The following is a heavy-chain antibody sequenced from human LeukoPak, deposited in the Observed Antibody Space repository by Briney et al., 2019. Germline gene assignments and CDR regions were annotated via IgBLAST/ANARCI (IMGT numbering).Heavy chain of an antibody. D-gene: IGHD4-17*01. J-gene: IGHJ4*02. CDR2: IYYSGST. CDR1: GGSVSSSSYY. V-gene: IGHV4-39*07. Sequence: SETLSLTCTVSGGSVSSSSYYWGWIRQPPGKGLEWIGSIYYSGSTYYNPSLKSRATISVDTSKNQFSLKLSSVTAADTAVYYCAREGWPTVIYGDYGYDYWGQGTLVTVSS. CDR3: AREGWPTVIYGDYGYDY.